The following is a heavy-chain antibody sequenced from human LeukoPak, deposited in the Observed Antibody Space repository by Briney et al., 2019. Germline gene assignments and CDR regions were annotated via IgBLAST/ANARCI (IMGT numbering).Heavy chain of an antibody. CDR3: ARARSTTGTYRTPNY. CDR1: GYTLTQLS. V-gene: IGHV1-2*02. Sequence: ASVKVSCKVSGYTLTQLSMHWVRQAPGQGLEWMGWINPNSGGTNYAQKFQGRVTMTRDTSISTAYMELSRLRSDDTAVYYCARARSTTGTYRTPNYWGQGTLVTVSS. CDR2: INPNSGGT. D-gene: IGHD1-1*01. J-gene: IGHJ4*02.